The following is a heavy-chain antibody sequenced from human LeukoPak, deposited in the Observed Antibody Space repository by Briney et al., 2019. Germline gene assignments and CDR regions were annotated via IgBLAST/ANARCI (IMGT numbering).Heavy chain of an antibody. CDR1: NFAFSTYA. CDR3: AKQGVFGVVVTHFDY. CDR2: ITGSGAGT. D-gene: IGHD3-3*01. V-gene: IGHV3-23*01. Sequence: GGSLRLSCAASNFAFSTYAMTWVRQAPGKGLEWVSSITGSGAGTSYADSVKGRFTISRDNSKNTLYLQMNRLRAEDTAVYYCAKQGVFGVVVTHFDYWGQGTQVTVSS. J-gene: IGHJ4*02.